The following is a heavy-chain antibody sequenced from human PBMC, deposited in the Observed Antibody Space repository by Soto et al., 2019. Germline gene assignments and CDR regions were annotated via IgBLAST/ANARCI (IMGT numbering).Heavy chain of an antibody. J-gene: IGHJ4*02. Sequence: GGAPRLSCAAPGFTFSSYSMSWVRPAPGKGLEWVSAISGSGGSTYYADSVKGRFTISRDNSKNTLYLQMNSLRAEDTAVYYCAKPVGRLELPGVDYWSQGTLVTVSS. V-gene: IGHV3-23*01. CDR2: ISGSGGST. CDR3: AKPVGRLELPGVDY. D-gene: IGHD1-7*01. CDR1: GFTFSSYS.